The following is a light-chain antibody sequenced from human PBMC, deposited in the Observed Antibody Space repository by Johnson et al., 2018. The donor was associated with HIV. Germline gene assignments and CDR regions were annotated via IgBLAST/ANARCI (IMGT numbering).Light chain of an antibody. CDR1: SSNIGSNY. CDR2: END. Sequence: QSVLTQPPSVSAAPGQKVTISCSGGSSNIGSNYVSWYKQLPGTAPKLLIYENDKRPSGIRDRFSGSKSGTAATLAITGLQTGDEADYYCGTWDSSLIIFVFGTGTKGTVL. J-gene: IGLJ1*01. CDR3: GTWDSSLIIFV. V-gene: IGLV1-51*02.